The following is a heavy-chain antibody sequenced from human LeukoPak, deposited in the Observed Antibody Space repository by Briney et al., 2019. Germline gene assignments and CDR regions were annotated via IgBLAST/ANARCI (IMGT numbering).Heavy chain of an antibody. V-gene: IGHV3-66*01. CDR1: EFSVGSNY. Sequence: GGSLRLSCAASEFSVGSNYMTWVRQAPGKGLEWVSLIYSGGSTYYADSVKGRFTISRDNSKNTLYLQMNSLRAEDTAVYYCASATIFGVVIYYWGQGTLVTVSS. CDR2: IYSGGST. D-gene: IGHD3-3*01. J-gene: IGHJ4*02. CDR3: ASATIFGVVIYY.